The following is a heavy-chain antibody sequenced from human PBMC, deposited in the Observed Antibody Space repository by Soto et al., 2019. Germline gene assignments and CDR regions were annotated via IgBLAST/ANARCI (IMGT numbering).Heavy chain of an antibody. CDR1: GCNFISYG. D-gene: IGHD6-13*01. CDR3: AKDQAAGGTISRYFQD. Sequence: PGGSLRLSCKASGCNFISYGMSWVRQATGKGLEWVSGISGGGGTTYYADSVKGRFTISRDNSKNTLYLQVNSLRAEDTAVYYCAKDQAAGGTISRYFQDWGQGTLVTVSS. CDR2: ISGGGGTT. V-gene: IGHV3-23*01. J-gene: IGHJ1*01.